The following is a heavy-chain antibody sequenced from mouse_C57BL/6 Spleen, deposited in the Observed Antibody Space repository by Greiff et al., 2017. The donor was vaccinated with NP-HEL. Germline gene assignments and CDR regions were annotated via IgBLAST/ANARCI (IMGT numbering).Heavy chain of an antibody. J-gene: IGHJ4*01. Sequence: EVKLVESGGGLVKPGGSLKLSCAASGFTFSSYTMSWVRQTPEKRLEWVATISGGGGNTYYPDSVKGRFTISRDNAKNTLYLQMSSLRSEDTALYYCARSLYSNYTYAMDYWGQGTSVTVSS. D-gene: IGHD2-5*01. CDR1: GFTFSSYT. V-gene: IGHV5-9*01. CDR2: ISGGGGNT. CDR3: ARSLYSNYTYAMDY.